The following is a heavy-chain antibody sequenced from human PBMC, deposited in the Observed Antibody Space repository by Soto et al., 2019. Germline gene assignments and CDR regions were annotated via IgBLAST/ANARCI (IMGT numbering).Heavy chain of an antibody. J-gene: IGHJ4*02. Sequence: VQLVESGGGLVQPGGSLRLSCAASGFTFSDHYMDWVRQAPGKGLEWVGRIKNKANSYTTEYAASVKGRFTISRDDSKNSLDLQMNSLKTEDTAVYYCARVRLVVTPRLFDYWCQGTLVTVSS. CDR3: ARVRLVVTPRLFDY. CDR1: GFTFSDHY. D-gene: IGHD6-25*01. CDR2: IKNKANSYTT. V-gene: IGHV3-72*01.